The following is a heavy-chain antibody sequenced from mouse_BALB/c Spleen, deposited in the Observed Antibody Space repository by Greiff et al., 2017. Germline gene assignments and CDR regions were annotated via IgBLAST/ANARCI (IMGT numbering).Heavy chain of an antibody. CDR2: ISSGGST. V-gene: IGHV5-6-5*01. J-gene: IGHJ1*01. CDR3: ARLHYYGSSHWYFDV. D-gene: IGHD1-1*01. Sequence: EVKVEESGGGLVKPGGSLKLSCAASGFTFSSYAMSWVRQTPEKRLEWVASISSGGSTYYPDSVKGRFTISRDNARNILYLQMSSLRSEDTAMYYCARLHYYGSSHWYFDVWGAGTTVTVSS. CDR1: GFTFSSYA.